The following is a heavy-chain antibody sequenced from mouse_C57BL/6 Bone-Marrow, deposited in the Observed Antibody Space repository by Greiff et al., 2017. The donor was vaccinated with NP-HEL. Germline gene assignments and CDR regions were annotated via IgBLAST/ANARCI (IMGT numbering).Heavy chain of an antibody. J-gene: IGHJ3*01. V-gene: IGHV1-18*01. D-gene: IGHD2-10*02. CDR1: GYTFTDYN. Sequence: VQLQQSGPELVKPGASVKIPCKASGYTFTDYNMDWVKQSHGTSLEWIGDITPNNGGTNYNQKFKGKATLTVDKSSSNAYMELRSLTSEYTAVYYCTRGGYGNPFAYWCQGTLVTVSA. CDR3: TRGGYGNPFAY. CDR2: ITPNNGGT.